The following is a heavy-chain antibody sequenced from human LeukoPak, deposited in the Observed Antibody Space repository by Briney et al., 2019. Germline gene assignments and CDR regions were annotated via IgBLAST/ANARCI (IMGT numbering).Heavy chain of an antibody. V-gene: IGHV4-59*08. CDR1: GGSISSYY. CDR2: IYYSGST. CDR3: ARGPYSYDSSGAFDI. J-gene: IGHJ3*02. D-gene: IGHD3-22*01. Sequence: SETLSLTCTVSGGSISSYYWSWIRQPPGKGLEWIGYIYYSGSTNYNPSLKSRVTISVDTSKNQFSLKLSSVTAADTAVYFCARGPYSYDSSGAFDIWGQGTMVAVSS.